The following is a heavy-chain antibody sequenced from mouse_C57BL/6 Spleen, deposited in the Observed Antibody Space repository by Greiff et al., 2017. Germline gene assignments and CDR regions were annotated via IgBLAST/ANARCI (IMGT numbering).Heavy chain of an antibody. CDR1: GYTFTSYW. D-gene: IGHD6-5*01. Sequence: QVHVKQPGAELVKPGASVKLSCKASGYTFTSYWMHWVKQRPGQGLEWIGLIHPNSGSTNYNEKFKSKATLTVDKSSSTAYMQLSSLTSEDSAVYYCARSYCDGRGAWFAYWGQGTLVTVSA. CDR3: ARSYCDGRGAWFAY. J-gene: IGHJ3*01. CDR2: IHPNSGST. V-gene: IGHV1-64*01.